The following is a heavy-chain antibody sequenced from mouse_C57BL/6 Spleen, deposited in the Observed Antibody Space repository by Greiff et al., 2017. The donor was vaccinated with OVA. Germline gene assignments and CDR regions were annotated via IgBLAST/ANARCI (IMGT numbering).Heavy chain of an antibody. J-gene: IGHJ2*01. CDR1: GYSITSGYY. CDR2: ISYDGSN. CDR3: ASFSSLLGGFDY. V-gene: IGHV3-6*01. Sequence: VQLQQSGPGLVKPSQSLSLTCSVTGYSITSGYYWNWIRQFPGNKLEWMGYISYDGSNNYNPSLKNRISITRDTSKNQFFLKLNSVTTEDTATYYCASFSSLLGGFDYWGQGTTLTVSS. D-gene: IGHD2-1*01.